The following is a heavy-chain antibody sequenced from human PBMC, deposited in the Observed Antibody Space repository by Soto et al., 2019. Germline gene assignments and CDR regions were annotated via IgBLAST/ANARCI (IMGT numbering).Heavy chain of an antibody. CDR3: ARGTPSPLIVRSSRGPWFDP. D-gene: IGHD2-15*01. V-gene: IGHV4-59*08. J-gene: IGHJ5*02. CDR1: GGSISSYY. Sequence: SETLSLTCTVSGGSISSYYWSWIRQPPGKGLEWIGYMYYGGRTNYNPSLKSRVTISVDTSKMQVSLKLSSVTAADTAVYFCARGTPSPLIVRSSRGPWFDPWGQGSLVTVSS. CDR2: MYYGGRT.